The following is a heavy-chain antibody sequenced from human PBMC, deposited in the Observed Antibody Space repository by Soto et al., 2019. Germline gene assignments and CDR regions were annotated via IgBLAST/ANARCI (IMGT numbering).Heavy chain of an antibody. Sequence: SETLSLTCTVSGGSISSYYWSWIRQPPGKGLEWIGYIYYSGSTNYNPSLKSRVTISVDTSKNQFSLKLSSVTAADTAVYYCARDKFIVVKREPRTYYYYMDVWGKGTTVTVSS. CDR2: IYYSGST. D-gene: IGHD2-2*01. CDR1: GGSISSYY. J-gene: IGHJ6*03. V-gene: IGHV4-59*01. CDR3: ARDKFIVVKREPRTYYYYMDV.